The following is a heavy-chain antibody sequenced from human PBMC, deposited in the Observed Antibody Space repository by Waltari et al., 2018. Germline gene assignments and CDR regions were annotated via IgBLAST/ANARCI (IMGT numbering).Heavy chain of an antibody. CDR1: GFAFSSHW. J-gene: IGHJ4*02. V-gene: IGHV3-7*01. Sequence: EVQLVESGGGLVQPGGSLRLSCVGSGFAFSSHWMRWVRRAPGKGLEWVANMRQDGSELFYADSVKGRFTVSRDNAESSLFLQMNSLTVDDTAVYYCAREDATATHFDYWGQVTLVTVSS. CDR3: AREDATATHFDY. D-gene: IGHD1-1*01. CDR2: MRQDGSEL.